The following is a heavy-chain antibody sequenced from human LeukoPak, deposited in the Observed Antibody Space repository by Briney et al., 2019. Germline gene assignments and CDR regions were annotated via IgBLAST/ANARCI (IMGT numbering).Heavy chain of an antibody. D-gene: IGHD5-12*01. CDR1: GFTFSSYS. CDR2: ISGTSFYI. CDR3: ARDQVDATTRGIDF. Sequence: PGGSLRLSCEASGFTFSSYSMNWVRQAPGKGLEWVSSISGTSFYIYYADSVKGRLTISRDNAQNSLYLQMNSLRAEDTAVYYCARDQVDATTRGIDFWGQGALVTVSS. J-gene: IGHJ4*02. V-gene: IGHV3-21*06.